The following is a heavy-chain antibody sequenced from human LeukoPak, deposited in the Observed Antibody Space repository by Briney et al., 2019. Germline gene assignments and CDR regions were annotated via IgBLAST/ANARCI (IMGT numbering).Heavy chain of an antibody. Sequence: GGSLRLSCTASGFTFETFGMHWVRQSPGKGLEWVGVIWPNGRITHYGDSVQGRFTISRDNSESTLYLQTNSLRAEDTAIYYCARETVGTMSDWGQGTLVTVSS. V-gene: IGHV3-33*01. CDR1: GFTFETFG. J-gene: IGHJ4*02. D-gene: IGHD1-26*01. CDR2: IWPNGRIT. CDR3: ARETVGTMSD.